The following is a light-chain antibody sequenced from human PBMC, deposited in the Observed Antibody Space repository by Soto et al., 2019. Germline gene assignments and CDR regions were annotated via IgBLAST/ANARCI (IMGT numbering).Light chain of an antibody. CDR3: QTWGTGIWV. CDR1: SGHSSYA. Sequence: QSVLTQSPSASASLGASVKLTCTLSSGHSSYAIAWHQQQPEKGPRYLMKLNSDGSHSKGDGIPDRFSGSSSGAERYLTISSLQSGDEADYYCQTWGTGIWVFGGGTQLTVL. V-gene: IGLV4-69*01. CDR2: LNSDGSH. J-gene: IGLJ3*02.